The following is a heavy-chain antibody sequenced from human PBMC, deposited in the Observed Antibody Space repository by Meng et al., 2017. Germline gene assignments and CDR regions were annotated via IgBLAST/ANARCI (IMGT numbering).Heavy chain of an antibody. Sequence: QLQLQESGPGLVKPSETLSLPGTVSGDSISSHGYYWGWIRQPPGKGLEWIGYIYYSGSTYYNPSLKSRVTISVETSKNQFSLKLSSVTAADTAVYYCASYYGSGPNWFDPWGQGTLVTVSS. CDR1: GDSISSHGYY. D-gene: IGHD3-10*01. J-gene: IGHJ5*02. CDR2: IYYSGST. CDR3: ASYYGSGPNWFDP. V-gene: IGHV4-31*03.